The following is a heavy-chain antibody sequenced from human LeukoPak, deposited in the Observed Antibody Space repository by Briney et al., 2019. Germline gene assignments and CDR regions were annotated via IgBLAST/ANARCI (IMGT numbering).Heavy chain of an antibody. J-gene: IGHJ4*02. V-gene: IGHV3-23*01. CDR3: AKLPHDYGDYEGYYFDY. Sequence: GGSLRLSCAASGFTFRSYAMSWVRQAPGKGLEWVSAISGSGGSTYYADSVKGRFTISRDNSKNTLYLQMNSLRAEDTAVYYCAKLPHDYGDYEGYYFDYWGQGTLVTVSS. CDR2: ISGSGGST. D-gene: IGHD4-17*01. CDR1: GFTFRSYA.